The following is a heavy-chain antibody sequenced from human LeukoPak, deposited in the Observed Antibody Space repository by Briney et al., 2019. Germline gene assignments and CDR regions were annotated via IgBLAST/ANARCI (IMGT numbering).Heavy chain of an antibody. J-gene: IGHJ6*03. Sequence: SGGSLRLSCAASGFTFSNAWMSWVRQAPGKGLESVGRIKSKTDGGTTDYAAPVKGRFTISRDDSKNTLYLQMNSLKTEDTAVYYCTTDCGGDCYTYYYYYYYMDVWGKGTTVTVSS. CDR2: IKSKTDGGTT. D-gene: IGHD2-21*01. CDR1: GFTFSNAW. CDR3: TTDCGGDCYTYYYYYYYMDV. V-gene: IGHV3-15*01.